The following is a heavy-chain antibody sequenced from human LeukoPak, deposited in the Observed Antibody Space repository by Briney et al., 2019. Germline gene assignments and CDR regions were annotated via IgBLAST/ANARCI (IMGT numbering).Heavy chain of an antibody. Sequence: GGSLRLSYAASGFTFSIYAIHWVRQAPGKGLEYVSAISSNGGSTYYAKSVKGRFTISRDNSKNTLYLQMGSLRAEDMAVYYCARGTRGIAAAGVDYWGQGTLVTVSS. V-gene: IGHV3-64*01. D-gene: IGHD6-13*01. CDR1: GFTFSIYA. CDR3: ARGTRGIAAAGVDY. CDR2: ISSNGGST. J-gene: IGHJ4*02.